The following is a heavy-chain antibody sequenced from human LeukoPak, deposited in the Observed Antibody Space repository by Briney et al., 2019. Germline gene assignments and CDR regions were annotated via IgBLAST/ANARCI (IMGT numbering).Heavy chain of an antibody. D-gene: IGHD1-26*01. J-gene: IGHJ4*02. CDR1: GFTFSSYA. V-gene: IGHV3-23*01. Sequence: GGSLRLSCAASGFTFSSYAMSWVRQAPGKGLEWVSAISGSGGKTYYADSVKGRFTTSRDNSKNTLYLQMNSLRAEDTAVYYCAKGRKWELPFAYWGQGTLVTVSS. CDR2: ISGSGGKT. CDR3: AKGRKWELPFAY.